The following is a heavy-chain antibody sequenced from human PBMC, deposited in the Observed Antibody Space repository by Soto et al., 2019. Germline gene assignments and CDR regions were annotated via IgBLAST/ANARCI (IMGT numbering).Heavy chain of an antibody. CDR3: SRGILV. D-gene: IGHD5-18*01. CDR1: GGSINSGGYC. Sequence: QVQLQESGPGLVKPSQTLSLTCTVSGGSINSGGYCWSWIRQHPGKGLDWIGCISYGGSTSYNPSLXSXXPVSVDTSKNQFSLRLPSVTAADTAVYYCSRGILVWGQGALITVSS. CDR2: ISYGGST. V-gene: IGHV4-31*03. J-gene: IGHJ4*02.